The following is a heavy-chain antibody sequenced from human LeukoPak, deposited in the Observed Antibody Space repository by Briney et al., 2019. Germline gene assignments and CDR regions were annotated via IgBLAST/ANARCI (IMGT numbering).Heavy chain of an antibody. CDR3: AREPKQCPYCGGGGFGP. Sequence: RPGGSLRLSCAASGFTFSSYSMNWVRQAPGKGLEWVASISSSSSYIYHADSVKGRFTISRDNAKNSLYLQMNSLRAEDTAVYYCAREPKQCPYCGGGGFGPWGQGTLVTVSS. CDR1: GFTFSSYS. CDR2: ISSSSSYI. V-gene: IGHV3-21*01. D-gene: IGHD2-21*01. J-gene: IGHJ5*02.